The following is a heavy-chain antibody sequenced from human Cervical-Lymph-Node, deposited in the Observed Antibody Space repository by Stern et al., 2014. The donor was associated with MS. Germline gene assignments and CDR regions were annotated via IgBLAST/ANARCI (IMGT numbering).Heavy chain of an antibody. CDR1: GLTFSSYG. CDR3: AKESGSYDYYYFGMDV. J-gene: IGHJ6*02. D-gene: IGHD1-26*01. Sequence: VQLVEPGGGLVQPGGSLRLSCTASGLTFSSYGMSWVRQAPGKGLEWVSVISGRGSDTYYGGSVKGRFTISRDNSKNTLYLRMNSLRAEDTAVYYCAKESGSYDYYYFGMDVWGQGTTVIVSS. V-gene: IGHV3-23*04. CDR2: ISGRGSDT.